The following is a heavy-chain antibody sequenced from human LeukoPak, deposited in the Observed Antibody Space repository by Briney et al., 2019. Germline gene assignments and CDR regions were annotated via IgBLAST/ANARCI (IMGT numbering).Heavy chain of an antibody. CDR2: IYTSGST. Sequence: SETLSLTCTVSGGSISSYYWSWIRQPAGKGLEWIGRIYTSGSTNYNPSLKSRVTMSVDTSKNQFSLKLSSVTAADTAVYYCARDGYGSGSCSWFDPWGQGTLVTVSS. V-gene: IGHV4-4*07. J-gene: IGHJ5*02. CDR1: GGSISSYY. CDR3: ARDGYGSGSCSWFDP. D-gene: IGHD3-10*01.